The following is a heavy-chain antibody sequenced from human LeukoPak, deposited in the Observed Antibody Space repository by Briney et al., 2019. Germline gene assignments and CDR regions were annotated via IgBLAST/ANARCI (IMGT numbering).Heavy chain of an antibody. CDR1: GFTFSSYA. CDR2: ISGSGGST. V-gene: IGHV3-23*01. CDR3: AKDFYGSGSYSYYYYYGMDV. J-gene: IGHJ6*02. D-gene: IGHD3-10*01. Sequence: GGSLRLSCAASGFTFSSYAMSWVRQAPRKGLEWVSAISGSGGSTYYADSVKGRFTISRDNSKNTLYLQMNSLRAEDTAVYYCAKDFYGSGSYSYYYYYGMDVWGQGTTVTVPS.